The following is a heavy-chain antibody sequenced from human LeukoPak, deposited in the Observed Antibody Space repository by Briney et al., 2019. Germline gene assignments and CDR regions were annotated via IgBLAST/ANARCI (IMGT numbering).Heavy chain of an antibody. CDR1: GGSISSYH. CDR3: ALAGEVRGVIDY. J-gene: IGHJ4*02. V-gene: IGHV4-59*01. Sequence: SETLSLTCTVSGGSISSYHWTWMRQAPGKGLEWIGYMYNTGSTNYNPSLKSRVTISVDTSKNQFSLKLSSVTAADTAVYYCALAGEVRGVIDYWGQGTLVTVSS. D-gene: IGHD3-10*01. CDR2: MYNTGST.